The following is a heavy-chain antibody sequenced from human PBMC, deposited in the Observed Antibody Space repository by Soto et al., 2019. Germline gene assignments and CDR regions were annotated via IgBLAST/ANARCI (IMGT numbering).Heavy chain of an antibody. CDR1: GYTFTSYD. V-gene: IGHV1-8*02. CDR3: ARGGIEYSTSSNNWFDP. Sequence: ASVKVSCKASGYTFTSYDINWVRQATGQGLEWMGWMNPNSGNTGYAQKFQGRVTMTRNTSISTAYMELISLRSEDTAVYYCARGGIEYSTSSNNWFDPWGQGTLVTVSS. CDR2: MNPNSGNT. J-gene: IGHJ5*02. D-gene: IGHD6-6*01.